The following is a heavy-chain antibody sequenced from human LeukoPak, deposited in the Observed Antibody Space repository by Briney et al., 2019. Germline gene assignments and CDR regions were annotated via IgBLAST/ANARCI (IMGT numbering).Heavy chain of an antibody. J-gene: IGHJ3*02. CDR1: GYTFTGYY. CDR3: ARDTGGFGTPDAFDI. V-gene: IGHV1-2*02. CDR2: INPNSGGT. Sequence: ASVKVSCKASGYTFTGYYMHWVRQAPGQGLEWMGWINPNSGGTNYAQKFQGRVTMTRDTSISTAYMELSRLRSDDTAVYYCARDTGGFGTPDAFDIWGQGTMVTVSS. D-gene: IGHD3-10*01.